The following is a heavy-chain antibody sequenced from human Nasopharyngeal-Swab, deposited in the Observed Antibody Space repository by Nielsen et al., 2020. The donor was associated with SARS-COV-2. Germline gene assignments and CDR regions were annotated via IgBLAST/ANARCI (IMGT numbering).Heavy chain of an antibody. CDR1: GLTVSSTY. J-gene: IGHJ3*01. D-gene: IGHD2-8*01. CDR3: ARDPVYGFRLETRQVDAFDV. Sequence: GESLKISCAVSGLTVSSTYMSWVRQAPGKGLEWVSSISNGSSYTQYGDSVRGRFTTSRDNAKNSLYLQMNSLRDEDTAVYYCARDPVYGFRLETRQVDAFDVWGQGTLVTVSS. CDR2: ISNGSSYT. V-gene: IGHV3-11*06.